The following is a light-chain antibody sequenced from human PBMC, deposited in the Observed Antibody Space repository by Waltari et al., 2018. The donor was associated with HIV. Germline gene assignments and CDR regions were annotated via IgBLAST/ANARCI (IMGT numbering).Light chain of an antibody. Sequence: QSALTQPRSVSGSPGQSVTISCTGSTTNIGAYKFVSWYQHHPGKVPKLLLYDVTTRPSGVPERFSGSKSGNSAALPISGLQAGDEAHYFCCSYAGDYVWVFGGGTKLTVL. CDR2: DVT. V-gene: IGLV2-11*01. CDR3: CSYAGDYVWV. CDR1: TTNIGAYKF. J-gene: IGLJ2*01.